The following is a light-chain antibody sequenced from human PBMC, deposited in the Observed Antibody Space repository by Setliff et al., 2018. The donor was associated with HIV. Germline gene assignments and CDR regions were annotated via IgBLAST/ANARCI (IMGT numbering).Light chain of an antibody. J-gene: IGLJ1*01. V-gene: IGLV2-14*01. CDR3: SSDTKTASVYV. Sequence: QSVLTQPVSMSGSPGQSITISCTGSSDDVGGSYYVSWYQQHPGKAPKLIIYEVTFRPSAVSSRFSVSQSGNTASLTLAGLQTEYEADYYCSSDTKTASVYVFGSGPKV. CDR1: SDDVGGSYY. CDR2: EVT.